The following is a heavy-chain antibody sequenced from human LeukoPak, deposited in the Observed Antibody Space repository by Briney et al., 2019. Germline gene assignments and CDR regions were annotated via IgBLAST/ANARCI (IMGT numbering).Heavy chain of an antibody. CDR1: GFTFSRFG. CDR3: ARDRWYDGSGYIAAFDY. Sequence: GRSLRLSCEASGFTFSRFGMHWVRQAPGKGLEWVTVISYDGSNQDYADSVKGRFTISRDNSKNTLYLQVSSLRAEDTAVYYCARDRWYDGSGYIAAFDYWGQGTLVTVS. CDR2: ISYDGSNQ. J-gene: IGHJ4*02. V-gene: IGHV3-33*01. D-gene: IGHD3-22*01.